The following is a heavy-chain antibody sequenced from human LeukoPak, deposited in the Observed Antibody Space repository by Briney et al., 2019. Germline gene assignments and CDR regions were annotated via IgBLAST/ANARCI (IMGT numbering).Heavy chain of an antibody. D-gene: IGHD6-19*01. CDR3: AKDHPRWLYSSGWYEPFDY. CDR1: GFTFSSYG. V-gene: IGHV3-30*18. J-gene: IGHJ4*02. CDR2: ISYDGSNK. Sequence: PGGSLRLSCAASGFTFSSYGMHWVRQAPGKGLEWVAVISYDGSNKYYADSVKGRFTISRDNSKNTLYLQMNSLRAEDTAVYYCAKDHPRWLYSSGWYEPFDYWGQGTLVTVSS.